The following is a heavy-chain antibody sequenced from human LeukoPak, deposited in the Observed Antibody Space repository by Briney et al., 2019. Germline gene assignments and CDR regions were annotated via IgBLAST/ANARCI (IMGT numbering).Heavy chain of an antibody. CDR2: IHYSGST. CDR1: GGSISSGVYY. J-gene: IGHJ3*02. Sequence: PSQTLSLTCSVSGGSISSGVYYWSWIRQPPGKGLEWIGYIHYSGSTNYNPPLKSRVSISVDTSKNQFSLKLSSVTAADTAVYYCARDQSPSAFDIWGQGTMVTVSS. CDR3: ARDQSPSAFDI. V-gene: IGHV4-61*08.